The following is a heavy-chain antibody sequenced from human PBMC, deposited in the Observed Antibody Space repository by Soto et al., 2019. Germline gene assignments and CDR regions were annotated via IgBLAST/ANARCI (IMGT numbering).Heavy chain of an antibody. D-gene: IGHD6-13*01. CDR2: INHSGST. Sequence: SETLSLTCAVYGGSFSGYYWSWIRQPPGKGLEWIGEINHSGSTNYNPSLKSRVTISVDTSKNQFSLKLSSVTAADTAVYYCARRESSSPINWFDPWGQGTLVTVSS. CDR3: ARRESSSPINWFDP. V-gene: IGHV4-34*01. J-gene: IGHJ5*02. CDR1: GGSFSGYY.